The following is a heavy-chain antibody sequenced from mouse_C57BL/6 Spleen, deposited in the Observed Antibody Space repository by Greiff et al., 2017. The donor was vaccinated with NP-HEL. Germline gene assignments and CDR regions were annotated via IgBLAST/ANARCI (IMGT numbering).Heavy chain of an antibody. CDR3: ARTYGSSYGYFGV. D-gene: IGHD1-1*01. Sequence: EVKVVESGGGLVQSGRSLRLSCATSGFTFSDFYMEWVRQAPGKGLEWIAASRNKANDYTTEYSASVKGRFIVSRDTSQSILYLQMNALRAEDNAIYCCARTYGSSYGYFGVWGTGTTVTVPS. CDR2: SRNKANDYTT. J-gene: IGHJ1*03. CDR1: GFTFSDFY. V-gene: IGHV7-1*01.